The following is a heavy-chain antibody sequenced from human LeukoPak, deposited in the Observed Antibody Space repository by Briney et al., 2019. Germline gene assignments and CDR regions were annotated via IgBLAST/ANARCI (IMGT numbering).Heavy chain of an antibody. D-gene: IGHD2-8*01. Sequence: ASVKVSCKASGYTFTSHDINWVRQATGQGLEWMGWMNPNSGNTGYAQKFQGRVTMTRNTSISTAYMELSSLRSEDTAVYYCAVLADIVLMVYAMEPFGYWGQGTLVTVSS. J-gene: IGHJ4*02. CDR2: MNPNSGNT. CDR1: GYTFTSHD. CDR3: AVLADIVLMVYAMEPFGY. V-gene: IGHV1-8*01.